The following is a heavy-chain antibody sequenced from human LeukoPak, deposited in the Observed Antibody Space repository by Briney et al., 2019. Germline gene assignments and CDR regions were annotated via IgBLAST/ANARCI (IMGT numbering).Heavy chain of an antibody. V-gene: IGHV3-9*03. CDR1: GFTFDDYA. J-gene: IGHJ4*02. D-gene: IGHD6-13*01. CDR2: ISWNSGSI. Sequence: GGSLRLSCAASGFTFDDYAMHWVRQAPGKGLEWVSGISWNSGSIGYADSVKGRFTISRDNAKNSLYLQMNSLRAEDMALYYCAKEADSSSWYGSYYFDYWGQGTLVTVSS. CDR3: AKEADSSSWYGSYYFDY.